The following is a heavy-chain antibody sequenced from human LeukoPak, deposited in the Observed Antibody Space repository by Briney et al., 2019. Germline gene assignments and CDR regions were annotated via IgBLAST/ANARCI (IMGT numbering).Heavy chain of an antibody. Sequence: ASVKVSCKASGYTFTNYYIHWVRQAPGQGLEWMGILNPSGGSTSYAQKFQGRVTMTRDMSTSTAYMELRSLRSDDTAVYYCASDTDTAMVNWGQGTLVTVSS. D-gene: IGHD5-18*01. CDR1: GYTFTNYY. J-gene: IGHJ4*02. CDR3: ASDTDTAMVN. CDR2: LNPSGGST. V-gene: IGHV1-46*01.